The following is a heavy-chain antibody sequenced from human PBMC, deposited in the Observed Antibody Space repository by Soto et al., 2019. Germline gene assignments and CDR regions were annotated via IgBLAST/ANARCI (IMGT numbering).Heavy chain of an antibody. J-gene: IGHJ6*02. CDR3: AREGGSGRYYGSGTSPHYYYYYGMDV. CDR2: IIPIFGTA. D-gene: IGHD3-10*01. Sequence: GASVKVSCKASGGTFSSYAISWVRQAPGQGLEWMGGIIPIFGTANYAQKFQGRVTITADESTSTAYMELSSLRSEDTAVYYCAREGGSGRYYGSGTSPHYYYYYGMDVWGQGTTVTVSS. V-gene: IGHV1-69*13. CDR1: GGTFSSYA.